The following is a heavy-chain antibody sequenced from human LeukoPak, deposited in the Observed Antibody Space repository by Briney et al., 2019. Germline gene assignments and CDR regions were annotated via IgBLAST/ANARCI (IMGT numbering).Heavy chain of an antibody. CDR1: GFTFSSYE. Sequence: GGSLRLSCAASGFTFSSYEMNWVRQAPGKGLEWVSYISSSGSTIYNADSVKGRFTISRDNAKNSLYLQMNSLRAEDTAVYYCARERGYSGYDYFIDSPSDYWGQGALVTVSS. D-gene: IGHD5-12*01. J-gene: IGHJ4*02. CDR2: ISSSGSTI. V-gene: IGHV3-48*03. CDR3: ARERGYSGYDYFIDSPSDY.